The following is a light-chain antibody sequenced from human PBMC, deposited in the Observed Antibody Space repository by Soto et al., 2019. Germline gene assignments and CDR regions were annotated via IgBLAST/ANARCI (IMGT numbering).Light chain of an antibody. J-gene: IGKJ5*01. CDR1: ENVDTN. V-gene: IGKV3-15*01. CDR3: QQCDKWPPLA. CDR2: GAS. Sequence: EIVMTRSPATLSVSPGEGATLSCRASENVDTNLAWYQHKPGQAPRLLIYGASTRAAGVPARFSGSGSGTEFTLPISSLQYADVAVYYCQQCDKWPPLAFGRGTRLE.